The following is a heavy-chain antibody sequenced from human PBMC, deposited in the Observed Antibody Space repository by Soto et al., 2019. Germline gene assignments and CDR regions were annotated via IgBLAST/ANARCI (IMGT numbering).Heavy chain of an antibody. J-gene: IGHJ5*02. CDR1: RFTVGSSY. D-gene: IGHD2-2*01. CDR3: TRDLMDVVPPADDLFDP. Sequence: GGSLRLSCAASRFTVGSSYVSWVRQAPGKGLEWVSVIYTGDTPYYADSVKGRFTISRDNSKNTLYLQMNSLRVEDTAVYYCTRDLMDVVPPADDLFDPWRQGILVTVSS. CDR2: IYTGDTP. V-gene: IGHV3-53*01.